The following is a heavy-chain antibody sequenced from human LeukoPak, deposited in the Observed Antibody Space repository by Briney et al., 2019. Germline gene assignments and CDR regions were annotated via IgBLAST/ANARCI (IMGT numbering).Heavy chain of an antibody. CDR3: ARSNPILGYCSGGSCYLLDY. D-gene: IGHD2-15*01. CDR2: INHSGST. CDR1: GGSFSGYY. V-gene: IGHV4-34*01. J-gene: IGHJ4*02. Sequence: PSETLSLTCAVYGGSFSGYYWSWIRQPPGKGLEWIGEINHSGSTNYNPSLKSRVTISVDTSKYQFSLKLSSVTAADTAVYYCARSNPILGYCSGGSCYLLDYWGQGTLVTVSS.